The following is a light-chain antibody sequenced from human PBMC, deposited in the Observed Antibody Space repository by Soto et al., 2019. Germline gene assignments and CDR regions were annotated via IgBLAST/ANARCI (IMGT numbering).Light chain of an antibody. CDR3: TSYARGNILV. Sequence: QSALTQPPSASGSPGQSVTISCTGTSSDIGSYNFVSWYQQHPGKAPKVMLYDVRKRPSGVPDRFSGSKSGNTASLTVSGLQADDEADYYCTSYARGNILVFGGGTQLIVL. CDR1: SSDIGSYNF. CDR2: DVR. J-gene: IGLJ7*01. V-gene: IGLV2-8*01.